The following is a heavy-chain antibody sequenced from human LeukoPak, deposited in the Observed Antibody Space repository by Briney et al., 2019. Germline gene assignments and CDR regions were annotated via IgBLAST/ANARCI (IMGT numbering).Heavy chain of an antibody. CDR3: AREVDCSGGSCYHFDY. D-gene: IGHD2-15*01. CDR1: GDSMSSYY. V-gene: IGHV4-4*07. J-gene: IGHJ4*02. Sequence: SETLSLTCTVSGDSMSSYYWNFIRQPAGKGLEWIGRIHTSWTTYYNPSLKSRVTISVDTSKNQFSLKLSSVTAADTAVYYCAREVDCSGGSCYHFDYWGQGTLVTVSS. CDR2: IHTSWTT.